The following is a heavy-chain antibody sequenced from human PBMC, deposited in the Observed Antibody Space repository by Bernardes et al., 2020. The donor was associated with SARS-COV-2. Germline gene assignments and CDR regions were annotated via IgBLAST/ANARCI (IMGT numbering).Heavy chain of an antibody. CDR1: GGSIRSSY. J-gene: IGHJ5*02. Sequence: WETLSLTCTVSGGSIRSSYWSWIRQPPGPGLEWIGYIYYSGSTNYNPSLKSRVTISVDTSKNQFSLKLSSVTAADTAVYYCARVERRITIFGVVMGSSSWYSGWFDPWGQGTLVTVSS. D-gene: IGHD3-3*01. CDR2: IYYSGST. CDR3: ARVERRITIFGVVMGSSSWYSGWFDP. V-gene: IGHV4-59*01.